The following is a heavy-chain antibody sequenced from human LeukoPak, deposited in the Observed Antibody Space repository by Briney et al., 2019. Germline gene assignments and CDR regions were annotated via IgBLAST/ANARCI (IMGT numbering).Heavy chain of an antibody. CDR3: APLGLQDEVDY. CDR1: GDSSDNENYY. CDR2: IYYSGRT. Sequence: ASETLSLACTMSGDSSDNENYYWARIRQLPGKGLEWIGNIYYSGRTYYNPSLKSRVTISVDTSKNQFSLKLSSVTAADTAVYYCAPLGLQDEVDYCGQGTLVTVSS. J-gene: IGHJ4*02. D-gene: IGHD1-26*01. V-gene: IGHV4-39*01.